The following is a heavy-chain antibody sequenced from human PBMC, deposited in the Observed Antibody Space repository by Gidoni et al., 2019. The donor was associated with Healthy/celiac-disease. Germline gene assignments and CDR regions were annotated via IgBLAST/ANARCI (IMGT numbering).Heavy chain of an antibody. D-gene: IGHD3-3*01. V-gene: IGHV4-61*02. CDR3: ARTFWSSYFDYYYYYMDV. J-gene: IGHJ6*03. CDR1: GVSISSGSYY. CDR2: IYTSGST. Sequence: QVQLQESGPGLVKPSQTLSLTCTVSGVSISSGSYYWSWIRQPAGKGLEWIGRIYTSGSTNYNPSLKSRVTMSVDTSKNQFSLKLSSVTAADTAVYYCARTFWSSYFDYYYYYMDVWGKGTTVTVSS.